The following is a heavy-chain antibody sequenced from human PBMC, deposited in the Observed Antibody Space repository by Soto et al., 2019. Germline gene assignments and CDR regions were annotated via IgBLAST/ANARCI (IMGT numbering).Heavy chain of an antibody. CDR2: IYHSGST. Sequence: SDTLSLTCAVSGGSISSSNWWSWVRQPPGKGLEWIGEIYHSGSTNYNPSLKSRVTISVDKSKNQFSLKLSSVTAADTAVYYCARGSTYYDFWSGYYPYYYGMDVWGQGTTVTVSS. CDR1: GGSISSSNW. J-gene: IGHJ6*02. CDR3: ARGSTYYDFWSGYYPYYYGMDV. V-gene: IGHV4-4*02. D-gene: IGHD3-3*01.